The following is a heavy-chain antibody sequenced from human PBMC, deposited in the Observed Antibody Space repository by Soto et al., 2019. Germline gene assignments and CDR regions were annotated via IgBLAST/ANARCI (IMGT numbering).Heavy chain of an antibody. Sequence: WGSLRLSCAASGFTFSSYGMHWVRQAPGKGLEWVAVIWYDGSNKYYADSVKGRFTISRDNSKNTLYLQMNSLRAEDTAVYYCARDYYYDSSGPIDYWGQGTLVTVSS. V-gene: IGHV3-33*01. CDR3: ARDYYYDSSGPIDY. D-gene: IGHD3-22*01. CDR1: GFTFSSYG. CDR2: IWYDGSNK. J-gene: IGHJ4*02.